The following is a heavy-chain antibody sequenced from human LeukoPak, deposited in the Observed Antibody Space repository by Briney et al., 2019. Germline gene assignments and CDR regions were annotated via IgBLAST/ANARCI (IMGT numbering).Heavy chain of an antibody. CDR2: LYYSGST. J-gene: IGHJ4*02. V-gene: IGHV4-39*01. D-gene: IGHD6-19*01. CDR3: ARQHSSGWLLDY. CDR1: GGSISSSTYY. Sequence: SETLSLTCTVSGGSISSSTYYWGWIRQPPGKGLEWIGSLYYSGSTYYNPSLKSRVTISEDTSKNQFSLKLSSVTAADTAAYYCARQHSSGWLLDYWGQGTLVTVSS.